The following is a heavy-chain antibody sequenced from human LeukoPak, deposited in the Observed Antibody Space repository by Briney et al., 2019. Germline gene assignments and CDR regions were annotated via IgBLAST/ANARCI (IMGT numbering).Heavy chain of an antibody. D-gene: IGHD1-26*01. CDR1: GFAFSNYA. CDR2: TGFRSGT. J-gene: IGHJ3*02. CDR3: ARKELLNAFDI. V-gene: IGHV3-23*01. Sequence: GGSLRLSCAASGFAFSNYAMNWVRQAPGKGLEWVSATGFRSGTQYADSVKGRFTISRDNSKNTLYLQMNSLRAEDTAVYYCARKELLNAFDIWGQGTMVTVSS.